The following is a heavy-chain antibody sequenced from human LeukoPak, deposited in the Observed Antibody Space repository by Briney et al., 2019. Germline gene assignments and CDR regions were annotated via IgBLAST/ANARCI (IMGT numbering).Heavy chain of an antibody. D-gene: IGHD2-2*01. V-gene: IGHV3-23*01. CDR3: AKDPGCSSTSCYDYMDV. Sequence: GGSLRLTCAASGFTFSSYAMSWVRQAPGKGLEWVSAISGSGGSTYYADSVKGRFTISRDNSKNTLYLQMNSLRAEDTAVYYCAKDPGCSSTSCYDYMDVWGKGTTVTVSS. CDR1: GFTFSSYA. J-gene: IGHJ6*03. CDR2: ISGSGGST.